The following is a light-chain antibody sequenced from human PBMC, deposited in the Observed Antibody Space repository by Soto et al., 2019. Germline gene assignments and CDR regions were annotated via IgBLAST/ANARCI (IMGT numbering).Light chain of an antibody. Sequence: EVVLTQSPDTLSLSPGERATLFCRASQSIRNQLAWYQHKPGQAPRLLICDASNRATDIPTRFSGSGSGTDFTLTIGSLQPEDSAVYYWQQRCEWPLTFGRGTRLEI. CDR3: QQRCEWPLT. CDR2: DAS. CDR1: QSIRNQ. J-gene: IGKJ5*01. V-gene: IGKV3-11*01.